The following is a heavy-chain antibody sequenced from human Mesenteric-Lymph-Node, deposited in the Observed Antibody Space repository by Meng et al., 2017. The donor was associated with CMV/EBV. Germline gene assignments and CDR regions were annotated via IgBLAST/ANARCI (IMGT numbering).Heavy chain of an antibody. J-gene: IGHJ4*02. CDR1: GFSLSTSGVG. V-gene: IGHV2-5*02. CDR2: IYWDDDK. D-gene: IGHD6-13*01. CDR3: AHSSSIAAAGPFYFDY. Sequence: QLTLKESGPTLVKPTQTLTLTCTFSGFSLSTSGVGVGWIRQPPGKALEWLALIYWDDDKRYSPSLKSRLTITKDTSKNQVVLTMTNMDPVDTATYYCAHSSSIAAAGPFYFDYWGQGTLVTVSS.